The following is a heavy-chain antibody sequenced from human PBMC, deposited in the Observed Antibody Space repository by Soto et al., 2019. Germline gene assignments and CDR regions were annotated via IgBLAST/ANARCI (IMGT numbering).Heavy chain of an antibody. D-gene: IGHD3-22*01. CDR3: ARERPYFYDSSGYPSPAYYYYGMDV. Sequence: SVKVSCKASGGTFSSYAISWVRQAPGQGLEWMGGIIPIFGTANYAQKFQGRVTITADESTSTAYMELSSLRSEDTAVYYCARERPYFYDSSGYPSPAYYYYGMDVWGQGTTVTVSS. J-gene: IGHJ6*02. CDR1: GGTFSSYA. V-gene: IGHV1-69*13. CDR2: IIPIFGTA.